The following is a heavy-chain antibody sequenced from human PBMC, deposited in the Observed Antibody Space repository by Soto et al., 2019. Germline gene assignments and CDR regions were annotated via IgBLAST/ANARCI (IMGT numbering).Heavy chain of an antibody. CDR3: TKDGSPTPGDDFWSGAADT. Sequence: EVQLVESGGGLVQPGGSLRLSCAASGFTFSSHWMSWVRQAPGKGLEWVANINQDGSYKYYVYSVKGRFTISRDNAKNSLYLQLTTLIAEDPAIYYCTKDGSPTPGDDFWSGAADTWGQGTLVTVSS. V-gene: IGHV3-7*01. CDR1: GFTFSSHW. D-gene: IGHD3-3*01. J-gene: IGHJ5*02. CDR2: INQDGSYK.